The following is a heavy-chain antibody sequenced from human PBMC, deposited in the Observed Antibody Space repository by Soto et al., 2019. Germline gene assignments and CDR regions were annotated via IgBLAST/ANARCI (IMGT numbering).Heavy chain of an antibody. CDR2: ISYDGSNK. D-gene: IGHD6-19*01. J-gene: IGHJ4*02. CDR1: GFTFSSYA. CDR3: ARAATGGWYNY. Sequence: SLRLSCAASGFTFSSYAMHWVRQAPGKGLEWVAVISYDGSNKYYADSVKGRFTISRDNSKNTLYLQMNSLRAEDTAVYYCARAATGGWYNYWGQGTLVTVSS. V-gene: IGHV3-30-3*01.